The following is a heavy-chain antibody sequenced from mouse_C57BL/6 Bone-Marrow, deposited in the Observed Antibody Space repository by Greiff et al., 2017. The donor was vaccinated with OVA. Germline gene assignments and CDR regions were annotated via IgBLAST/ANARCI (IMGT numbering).Heavy chain of an antibody. J-gene: IGHJ1*03. CDR3: ARPHWYFDV. CDR2: ISNGGGST. V-gene: IGHV5-12*01. Sequence: EVKLMESGGGLVQPGGSLKLSCAASGFTFSDYYMYWVRQTPETRLEWVAYISNGGGSTYYPDTVKGRFTISRDNAKNTLYLQMSRLKSEDTAMYYCARPHWYFDVWGTGTTVTVSS. CDR1: GFTFSDYY.